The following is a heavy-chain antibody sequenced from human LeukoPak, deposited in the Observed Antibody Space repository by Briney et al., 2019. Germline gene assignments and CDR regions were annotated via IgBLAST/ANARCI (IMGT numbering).Heavy chain of an antibody. V-gene: IGHV4-61*02. CDR2: IYTSGST. Sequence: SQTLSLTCTVSGGSISSGSYYWSWIRQPAGKGLEWIGRIYTSGSTNYNPSLKSRVTISVDTSKNQFSLKLSSVTAADTAVYYCAIAWLGELYHSWGQGTLVTVSS. CDR1: GGSISSGSYY. J-gene: IGHJ4*02. D-gene: IGHD3-10*01. CDR3: AIAWLGELYHS.